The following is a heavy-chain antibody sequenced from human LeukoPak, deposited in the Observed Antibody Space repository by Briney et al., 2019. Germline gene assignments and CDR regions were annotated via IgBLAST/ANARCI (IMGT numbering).Heavy chain of an antibody. CDR2: ISGSGSGGST. Sequence: GGSLRLSCAASGFTFSSSAMSWVRQAPGKGLEWVSSISGSGSGGSTYYADSVKGRFTISRDNAKNSLYLQMNSLRAEDTAVYYCVTTVRGANDYWGQGTLVTVSS. D-gene: IGHD3-10*01. CDR1: GFTFSSSA. J-gene: IGHJ4*02. V-gene: IGHV3-23*01. CDR3: VTTVRGANDY.